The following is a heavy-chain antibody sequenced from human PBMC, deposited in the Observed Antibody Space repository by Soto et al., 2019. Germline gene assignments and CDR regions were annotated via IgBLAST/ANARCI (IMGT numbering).Heavy chain of an antibody. D-gene: IGHD4-17*01. CDR2: INAGNGNT. V-gene: IGHV1-3*01. Sequence: VASVKVSCKASGYTFTSYAMHWVRQAPGQRLEWMGWINAGNGNTKYSQKFQGRVTITRDTSASTAYMELSSLRSEDTAVYYCARASRTMTTVTTLDYWGQGTLVTVSS. CDR1: GYTFTSYA. CDR3: ARASRTMTTVTTLDY. J-gene: IGHJ4*02.